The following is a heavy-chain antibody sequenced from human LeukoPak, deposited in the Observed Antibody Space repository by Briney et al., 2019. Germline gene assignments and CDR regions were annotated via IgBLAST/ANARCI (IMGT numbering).Heavy chain of an antibody. J-gene: IGHJ4*02. CDR3: ARDVIIDY. V-gene: IGHV3-74*01. CDR2: INEDGSTT. CDR1: GFTFSSNW. Sequence: GGSLRLSCAASGFTFSSNWMHWVRQAPGKGLVWVSRINEDGSTTNYADSVKGRSTIFRDNAKNTLYLQMNSLRAEDTAVYYCARDVIIDYWGQGTLVTVSS.